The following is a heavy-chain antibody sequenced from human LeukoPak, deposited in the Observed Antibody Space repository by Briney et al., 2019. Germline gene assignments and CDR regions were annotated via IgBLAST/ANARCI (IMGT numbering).Heavy chain of an antibody. Sequence: PGGSLRLSCAASGFTFSDHYMSWIRQAPGKGLEWVAYISNSDSTIDYADSVRGRFIISRDNAKNSLYLQMGSLRGEDTAVYFCARGSTGSHRGIDYWGQGTLVTVSS. CDR2: ISNSDSTI. V-gene: IGHV3-11*01. CDR3: ARGSTGSHRGIDY. CDR1: GFTFSDHY. J-gene: IGHJ4*02. D-gene: IGHD1-26*01.